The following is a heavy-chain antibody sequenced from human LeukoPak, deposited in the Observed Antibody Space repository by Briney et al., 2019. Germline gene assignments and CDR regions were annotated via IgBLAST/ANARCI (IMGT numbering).Heavy chain of an antibody. D-gene: IGHD3-22*01. CDR2: ISSSSSYI. Sequence: GGSLRLSCAASGFTFSSYSMNWVRQAPEKGLEWVSSISSSSSYIYYADSVKGRFTISRDNAKNSLYLQMNSLRAEDTAVYYCARGLHYDSSGYLYYWGQGTLVTVSS. V-gene: IGHV3-21*01. CDR1: GFTFSSYS. J-gene: IGHJ4*02. CDR3: ARGLHYDSSGYLYY.